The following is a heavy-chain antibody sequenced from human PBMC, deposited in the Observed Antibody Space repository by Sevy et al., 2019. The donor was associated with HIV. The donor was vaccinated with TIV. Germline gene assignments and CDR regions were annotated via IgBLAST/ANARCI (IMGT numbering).Heavy chain of an antibody. D-gene: IGHD1-26*01. CDR2: ISYDGSKK. Sequence: GGSLRLSCAASGFTFSSYGIHWVRQAPGKGLEWVALISYDGSKKYYADSVKDRFTISRDNSKNTLYLQMNSLRAEDTAVYYCAKDGRKGNLNPGLHWGQGTLVTVSS. V-gene: IGHV3-30*18. J-gene: IGHJ4*02. CDR1: GFTFSSYG. CDR3: AKDGRKGNLNPGLH.